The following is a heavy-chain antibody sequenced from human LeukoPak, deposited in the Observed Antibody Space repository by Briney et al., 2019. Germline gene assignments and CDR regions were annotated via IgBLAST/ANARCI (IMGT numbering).Heavy chain of an antibody. CDR2: MNPNSGNA. D-gene: IGHD3-10*01. CDR3: ARDGSGTYWAYYNWFDP. V-gene: IGHV1-8*01. Sequence: ASVKVSCKASGYTFTSYDINWVRQATGQGLEGMGCMNPNSGNAGYAQKFQGRVTMTRNTSISTAYMELSNLRPEDTAVYYCARDGSGTYWAYYNWFDPWGQGTLVTVSS. J-gene: IGHJ5*02. CDR1: GYTFTSYD.